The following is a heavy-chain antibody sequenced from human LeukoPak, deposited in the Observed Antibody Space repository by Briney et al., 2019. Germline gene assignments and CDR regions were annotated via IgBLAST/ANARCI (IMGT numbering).Heavy chain of an antibody. Sequence: ASVKVSCKASGYTFTSYGISWVRQAPGQGLEWRGWISAHNGNTNYAQKLQGRVTMTTDTSTSTAYMELRSLRSDDTAVYYCARSSIAAAVTECFQHWGQGNLVTVSS. CDR2: ISAHNGNT. CDR3: ARSSIAAAVTECFQH. V-gene: IGHV1-18*01. D-gene: IGHD6-13*01. J-gene: IGHJ1*01. CDR1: GYTFTSYG.